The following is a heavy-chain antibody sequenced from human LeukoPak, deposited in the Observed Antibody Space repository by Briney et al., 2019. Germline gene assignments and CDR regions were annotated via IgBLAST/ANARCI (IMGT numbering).Heavy chain of an antibody. J-gene: IGHJ4*02. CDR3: ARDPYKLYIREFYPEY. CDR1: GFTFSSYA. CDR2: ISGSGGST. V-gene: IGHV3-23*01. D-gene: IGHD3-10*01. Sequence: GGSLRLSCAASGFTFSSYAMSWVRQAPGEGLEGVSAISGSGGSTYYADSVKGRFTISRDNSKNTLYLQMNSLRAEDTAVYYCARDPYKLYIREFYPEYWGQGTPVTVSS.